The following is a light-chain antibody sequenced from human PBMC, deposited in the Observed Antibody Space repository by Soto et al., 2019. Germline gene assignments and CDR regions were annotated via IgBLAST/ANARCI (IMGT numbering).Light chain of an antibody. V-gene: IGKV3-20*01. CDR3: QQYGGSPRT. CDR1: QSVGKS. J-gene: IGKJ1*01. Sequence: EIVLTQSPGTLSLFPGASATLSGRASQSVGKSLAWYQQKPGQAPRLLIYGASTRATGIPDRFSGSGSGTDFTLTISRLEPEDFAVYYCQQYGGSPRTFGQGTKVDIK. CDR2: GAS.